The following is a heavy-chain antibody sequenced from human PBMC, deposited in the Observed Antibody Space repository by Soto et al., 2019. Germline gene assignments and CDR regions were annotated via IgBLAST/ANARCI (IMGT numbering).Heavy chain of an antibody. CDR2: ISSVSTYI. CDR3: AKDRRITMVRGVLRAFDS. CDR1: GITFNSYS. V-gene: IGHV3-21*04. Sequence: GGSLRLSCAASGITFNSYSMNWVRQAPGKGLEWVSSISSVSTYIYYADSVKGRFTISRDNAKNMLYLQMNSLRAEDTAVYYCAKDRRITMVRGVLRAFDSWGQGNLVTVSS. J-gene: IGHJ4*01. D-gene: IGHD3-10*01.